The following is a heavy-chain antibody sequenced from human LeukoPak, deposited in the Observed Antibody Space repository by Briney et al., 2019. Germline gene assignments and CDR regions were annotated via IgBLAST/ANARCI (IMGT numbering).Heavy chain of an antibody. V-gene: IGHV4-34*01. Sequence: ASETLSLTCAVYGGSFSGYYWSWIRQPPGKGLEWIGETNHSGSTNYNPSLKSRVTISVDTSKNQFSLKLSSVTAADTAVYYCARTVLHHYYDSSGYYPFDYWGQGTLVTVSS. CDR1: GGSFSGYY. J-gene: IGHJ4*02. CDR3: ARTVLHHYYDSSGYYPFDY. D-gene: IGHD3-22*01. CDR2: TNHSGST.